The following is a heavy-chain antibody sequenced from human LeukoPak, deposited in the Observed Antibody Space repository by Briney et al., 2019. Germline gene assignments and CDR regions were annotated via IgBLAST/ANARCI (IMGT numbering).Heavy chain of an antibody. J-gene: IGHJ3*02. CDR3: ASAGYSDAFDI. CDR2: IYTSGST. D-gene: IGHD5-18*01. V-gene: IGHV4-61*02. Sequence: PSETLSLTCTVSGGSISSGSYYWSWIRQPAGKGLEWIGRIYTSGSTNYNPSLKIRVTISVDTSKNQFSLKLSSVTAADTAVYYCASAGYSDAFDIWGQGTMVTVSS. CDR1: GGSISSGSYY.